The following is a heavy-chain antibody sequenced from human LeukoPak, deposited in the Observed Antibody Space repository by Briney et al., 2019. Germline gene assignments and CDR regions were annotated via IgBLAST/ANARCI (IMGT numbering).Heavy chain of an antibody. CDR1: GFTFSNAW. J-gene: IGHJ3*02. CDR3: ARTMIPEGRGAFDI. V-gene: IGHV3-15*01. D-gene: IGHD3-22*01. Sequence: GGSLRLSCAASGFTFSNAWMSWVRQAPGKGLEWVGHIKSKPDGGTTDYAAPVKGRFTISRDNSDNTLYLQMNSLRAEDTAVYYCARTMIPEGRGAFDIWGQGTMVTVSS. CDR2: IKSKPDGGTT.